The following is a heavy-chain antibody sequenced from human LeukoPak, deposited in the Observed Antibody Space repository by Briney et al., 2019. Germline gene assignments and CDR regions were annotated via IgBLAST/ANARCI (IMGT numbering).Heavy chain of an antibody. CDR3: AELGITMIGGV. Sequence: PGGSLRLSCAASGFTFSDYSTNWVRQAPGKGLEWVSYISSWSSTIFYADSVKGRFTISKDNAKNSLYLQMNSLRAEDTAVYYCAELGITMIGGVWGKGTTVTISS. CDR2: ISSWSSTI. J-gene: IGHJ6*04. V-gene: IGHV3-48*01. D-gene: IGHD3-10*02. CDR1: GFTFSDYS.